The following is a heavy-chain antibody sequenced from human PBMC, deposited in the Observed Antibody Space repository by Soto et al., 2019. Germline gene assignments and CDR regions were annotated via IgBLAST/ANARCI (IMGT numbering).Heavy chain of an antibody. Sequence: PSETLSLTCNVSGGSFSDFYWRWSRKSPGKGREWIGYRHYTGSPNYNPALTSRVTISLDTSNNHLSMKVRSVTAADTSVYYGARGVGYDFRSGQATPFDVWGQGTTVTVSS. V-gene: IGHV4-59*13. J-gene: IGHJ6*02. CDR2: RHYTGSP. CDR3: ARGVGYDFRSGQATPFDV. D-gene: IGHD3-3*01. CDR1: GGSFSDFY.